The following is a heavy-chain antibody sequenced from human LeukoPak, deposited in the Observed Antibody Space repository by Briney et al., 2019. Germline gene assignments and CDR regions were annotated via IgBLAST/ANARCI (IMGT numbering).Heavy chain of an antibody. D-gene: IGHD3-10*01. J-gene: IGHJ4*02. V-gene: IGHV3-7*01. Sequence: GGSLRLSCAACGFTFSSYWMIGVRQAPGKGLEWVPNIKQDGSEKYYVDSVRGRFTISRDNAKNSVYVQMNNLRAEDTAVCYCARDLSQSRFGELLRGYFDYWGQGTLVTVSS. CDR3: ARDLSQSRFGELLRGYFDY. CDR1: GFTFSSYW. CDR2: IKQDGSEK.